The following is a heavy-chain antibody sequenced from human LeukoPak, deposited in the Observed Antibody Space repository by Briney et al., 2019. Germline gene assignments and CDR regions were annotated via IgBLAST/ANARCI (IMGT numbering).Heavy chain of an antibody. CDR1: GFTFSDYY. J-gene: IGHJ4*02. V-gene: IGHV3-11*05. CDR2: MSSTSTYT. D-gene: IGHD4-11*01. CDR3: ARASNTVTGTPTLAIDY. Sequence: GGSLRLSCVASGFTFSDYYMSWIRQAPGKGLEWVSYMSSTSTYTSYADSVKGRFTISRDNAKNSLYLQMNSLRAEDTAVYYCARASNTVTGTPTLAIDYWGQGTLVSVSS.